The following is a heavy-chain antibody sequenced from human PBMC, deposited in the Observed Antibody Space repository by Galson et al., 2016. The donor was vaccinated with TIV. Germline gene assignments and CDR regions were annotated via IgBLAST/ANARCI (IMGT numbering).Heavy chain of an antibody. CDR1: EYTFTNYV. D-gene: IGHD2-2*01. J-gene: IGHJ4*02. V-gene: IGHV7-4-1*02. Sequence: SVKVSRKASEYTFTNYVMNWVRQAPGQGLEWMGWINTNTGNPTYAQGFTGRFVFSLDTSVSTAYLQISSLKAEDTAVYYCASPPAYCSSSSCYYSFEYWGQGTLVTVSS. CDR2: INTNTGNP. CDR3: ASPPAYCSSSSCYYSFEY.